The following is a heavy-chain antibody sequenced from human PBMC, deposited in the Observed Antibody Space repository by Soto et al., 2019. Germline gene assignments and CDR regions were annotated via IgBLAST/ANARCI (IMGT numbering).Heavy chain of an antibody. CDR1: GYTFTSYA. D-gene: IGHD4-17*01. CDR3: ARDKSTVTTPGDYYGMDV. Sequence: GASVKVSCKASGYTFTSYAMHWVRQAPGQRLEWMGWINAGNGNTNYSQKFQGRVTMTRDTSASTAYMELSRLRSDDTAVYYCARDKSTVTTPGDYYGMDVWGQGTTVTVSS. J-gene: IGHJ6*02. CDR2: INAGNGNT. V-gene: IGHV1-3*01.